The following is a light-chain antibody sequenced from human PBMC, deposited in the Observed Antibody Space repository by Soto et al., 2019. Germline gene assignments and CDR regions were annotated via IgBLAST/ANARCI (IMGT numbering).Light chain of an antibody. CDR1: QTISSW. Sequence: DIQMTQSPSTLSGSVGDRLTITCRASQTISSWLAWYQQKPGKAPKLLIYAASSLQSGVPSRFSGSGSGTDFTLTISSLEPEDFAVYYCQQRNNWPPTFGQGTKVDI. V-gene: IGKV1-5*01. CDR3: QQRNNWPPT. CDR2: AAS. J-gene: IGKJ1*01.